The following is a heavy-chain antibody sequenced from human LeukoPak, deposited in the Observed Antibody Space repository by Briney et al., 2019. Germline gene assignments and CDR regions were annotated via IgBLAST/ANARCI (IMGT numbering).Heavy chain of an antibody. J-gene: IGHJ5*02. CDR1: GFTFSSYW. CDR3: ARDPSWAAAGAYNWFDP. CDR2: IKQDGSEK. D-gene: IGHD2-2*01. Sequence: PGGSLRLSCAASGFTFSSYWMSWVRQAPGKGLEWVANIKQDGSEKYYMDSVKGRFTISRDNAKNSLYLQMNSLRAEDTAVYYCARDPSWAAAGAYNWFDPWGQGTLVTVSS. V-gene: IGHV3-7*01.